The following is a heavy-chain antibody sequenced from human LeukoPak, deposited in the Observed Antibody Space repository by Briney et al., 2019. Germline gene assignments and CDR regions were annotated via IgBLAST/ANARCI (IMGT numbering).Heavy chain of an antibody. D-gene: IGHD1-1*01. J-gene: IGHJ6*02. Sequence: ASVKVSCKASGYTFTSYGISWVRQAPGQGLEWMGWISAYNGNTNYAQKLQGRVTMTTDTSTSTAYMELRSLRSDDTAVYYCARDAPANDVVTRLPHYYYYGMDVWGQGTTVTVSS. V-gene: IGHV1-18*01. CDR1: GYTFTSYG. CDR2: ISAYNGNT. CDR3: ARDAPANDVVTRLPHYYYYGMDV.